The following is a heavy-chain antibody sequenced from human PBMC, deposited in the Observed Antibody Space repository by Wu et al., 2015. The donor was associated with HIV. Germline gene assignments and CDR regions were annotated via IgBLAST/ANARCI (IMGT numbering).Heavy chain of an antibody. V-gene: IGHV1-69*05. CDR2: IIPIFGTA. CDR3: ARNYCSSTRLLHPGAFDY. D-gene: IGHD2-2*01. Sequence: QVQLVQSGAEVKKPGSSVKVSCKASGGTFSSYAISWVRQAPGQGLEWMGGIIPIFGTANYAQKFQGRVTITTDESTSTAYMELSSLRSEDTAVYYCARNYCSSTRLLHPGAFDYLGPRDNGHRLF. CDR1: GGTFSSYA. J-gene: IGHJ3*02.